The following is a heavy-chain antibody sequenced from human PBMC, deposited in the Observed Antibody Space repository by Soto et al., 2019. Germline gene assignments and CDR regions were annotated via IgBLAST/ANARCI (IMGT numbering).Heavy chain of an antibody. V-gene: IGHV1-18*01. D-gene: IGHD3-22*01. CDR1: GYTFSSYG. Sequence: QAQLVQSGAEVKNPGASVRVSCKASGYTFSSYGISWVRQAPGQGLEWLGWISPYNDYTNYAQKLQGRVTMTTDTPTRTAYMALRSLRSDDTAIYFCARGGYYDGSGSRNYHYYGMDVWGQGTTVTVSS. CDR2: ISPYNDYT. CDR3: ARGGYYDGSGSRNYHYYGMDV. J-gene: IGHJ6*02.